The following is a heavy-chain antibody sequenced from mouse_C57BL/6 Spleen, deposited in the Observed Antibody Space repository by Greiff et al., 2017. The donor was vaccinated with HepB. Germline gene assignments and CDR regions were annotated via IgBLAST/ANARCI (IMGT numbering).Heavy chain of an antibody. Sequence: EVMLVESEGGLVQPGSSMKLSCTASGFTFSDYYMAWVRQVPEKGLEWVANINYDGSSTYYLDSLKSRFIISRDNAKNILYLQMSSLKSEDTATYYCARWDYDEGFAYWGQGTLVTVSA. CDR2: INYDGSST. CDR1: GFTFSDYY. V-gene: IGHV5-16*01. CDR3: ARWDYDEGFAY. D-gene: IGHD2-4*01. J-gene: IGHJ3*01.